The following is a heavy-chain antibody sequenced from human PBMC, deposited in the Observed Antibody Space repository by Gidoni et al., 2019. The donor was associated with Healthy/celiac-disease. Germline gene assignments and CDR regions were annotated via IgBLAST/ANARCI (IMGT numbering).Heavy chain of an antibody. D-gene: IGHD1-26*01. V-gene: IGHV3-30*03. CDR1: XFTXISSG. Sequence: QVQLVXXGGGXVQPXXSLXLXCAAXXFTXISSGMHWVRQAQGKGMXWVAVISYXGSNXYXADSVXGRXXXSXXNSKNXXYLXXXSLXXEDXXXYYXXXDXXXYSXXXGRXXXWG. J-gene: IGHJ1*01. CDR3: XXDXXXYSXXXGRXXX. CDR2: ISYXGSNX.